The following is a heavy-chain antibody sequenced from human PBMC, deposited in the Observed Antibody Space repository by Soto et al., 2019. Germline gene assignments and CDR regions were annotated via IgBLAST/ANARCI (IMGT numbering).Heavy chain of an antibody. CDR1: GFTFSNYA. CDR3: ARRGPGSYLDY. V-gene: IGHV3-23*01. Sequence: EVQLLDSGGGLVQPGGSLRLSCAASGFTFSNYAMNWVRQAPGKGLEWVSVISGSGDSTYYADSVKGRFTISRDNSKNTLDLQVNSLTAEDTAVYYCARRGPGSYLDYWGQGTLVTVSS. CDR2: ISGSGDST. D-gene: IGHD2-15*01. J-gene: IGHJ4*02.